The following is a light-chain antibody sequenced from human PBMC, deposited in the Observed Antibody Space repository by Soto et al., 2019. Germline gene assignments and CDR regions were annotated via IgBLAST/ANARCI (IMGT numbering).Light chain of an antibody. Sequence: EVVMTQSPATLSVSPGERVTLSCRASQSINAHLAWYQQKPGQAPRLLIHGASTRATGTPARFSGSGFGTEFILTISSLQFEDFAVYYCQQYNTWLWTFGQGTKVEIQ. CDR2: GAS. CDR1: QSINAH. V-gene: IGKV3-15*01. CDR3: QQYNTWLWT. J-gene: IGKJ1*01.